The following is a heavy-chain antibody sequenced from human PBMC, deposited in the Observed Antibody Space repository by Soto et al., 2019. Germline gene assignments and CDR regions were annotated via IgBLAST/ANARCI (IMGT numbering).Heavy chain of an antibody. J-gene: IGHJ4*02. CDR3: VRDTSFDS. D-gene: IGHD3-16*01. Sequence: EVQLVESGGGLVQPGGSLRLSCAASGFTFSSYDMHWVRQAPGKGLEYISAISSNGGITYYANSVKGRFTISRDNSKNMMYLKKGSLRAGDMAVDYCVRDTSFDSWGPGTPVTVYS. CDR2: ISSNGGIT. V-gene: IGHV3-64*01. CDR1: GFTFSSYD.